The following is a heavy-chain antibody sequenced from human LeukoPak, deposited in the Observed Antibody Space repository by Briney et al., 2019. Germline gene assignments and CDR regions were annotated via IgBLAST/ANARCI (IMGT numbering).Heavy chain of an antibody. CDR3: ARASAVLRFLEWLWYFDY. Sequence: SETLFLTCTVSGGSISSGDYYWSWIRQPPGKGLEWIGYIYYSGSTYYNPSLKGRVTISVDTSKNQFSLKLSSVTAADTAVYYCARASAVLRFLEWLWYFDYWGQGTLVTVSS. J-gene: IGHJ4*02. V-gene: IGHV4-30-4*08. D-gene: IGHD3-3*01. CDR1: GGSISSGDYY. CDR2: IYYSGST.